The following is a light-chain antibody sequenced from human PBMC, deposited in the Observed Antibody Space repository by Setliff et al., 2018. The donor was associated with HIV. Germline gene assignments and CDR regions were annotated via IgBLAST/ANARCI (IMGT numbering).Light chain of an antibody. J-gene: IGLJ1*01. CDR3: CSYAGSDTFVV. V-gene: IGLV2-23*02. Sequence: QSALTQPPSVSASPGQSIIISCTGSSFNISSYNRVSWYQQRPGTAPNLIMYDVNKRPSGVSNRFSGSNSGNTASLAISGLQADDEAYYHCCSYAGSDTFVVFGTGTKVTVL. CDR1: SFNISSYNR. CDR2: DVN.